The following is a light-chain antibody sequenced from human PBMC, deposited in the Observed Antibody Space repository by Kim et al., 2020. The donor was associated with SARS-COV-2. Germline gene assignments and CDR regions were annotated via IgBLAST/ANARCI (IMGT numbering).Light chain of an antibody. J-gene: IGKJ1*01. CDR3: QQRGNWPWT. CDR2: DAS. Sequence: SFSPGERATLSCRASRSISNYLAWYQQKPGQPPRLLIYDASDRATGIPVRFSGSGSGTDFTLTISSLEPEDCAVYYCQQRGNWPWTFGQGTKLEIK. V-gene: IGKV3-11*01. CDR1: RSISNY.